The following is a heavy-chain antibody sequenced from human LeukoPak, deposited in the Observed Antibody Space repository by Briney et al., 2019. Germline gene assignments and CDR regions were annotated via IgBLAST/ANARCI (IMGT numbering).Heavy chain of an antibody. D-gene: IGHD2/OR15-2a*01. CDR2: IYYSGST. CDR1: GGSISSSSYY. J-gene: IGHJ4*02. V-gene: IGHV4-39*07. Sequence: SETLSLTCTVSGGSISSSSYYWGWIRQPPGKRLEWIGSIYYSGSTYYNPSLKSRVTISVDTSKNQFSLKLSSVTAADTAVYYCARVHFTSRYFDYWGQGTLVTVSS. CDR3: ARVHFTSRYFDY.